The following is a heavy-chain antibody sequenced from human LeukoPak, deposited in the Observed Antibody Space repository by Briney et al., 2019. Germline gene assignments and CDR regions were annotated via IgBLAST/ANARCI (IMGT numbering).Heavy chain of an antibody. CDR1: GYTFTGYY. D-gene: IGHD3-10*01. CDR2: INPNSGGT. V-gene: IGHV1-2*02. CDR3: AREREYYYGSGNPPWFDP. J-gene: IGHJ5*02. Sequence: ASVKVSCKASGYTFTGYYMHWVRQAPGQGLEWMGWINPNSGGTNYAQKFQGRVTMTRDTSISTAYMELSRLRSDDTAVYYCAREREYYYGSGNPPWFDPWGQGTLVTVSS.